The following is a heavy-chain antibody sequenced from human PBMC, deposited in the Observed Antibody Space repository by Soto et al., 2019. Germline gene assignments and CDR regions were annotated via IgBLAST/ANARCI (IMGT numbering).Heavy chain of an antibody. J-gene: IGHJ6*04. CDR1: DGSISSYY. CDR3: AGELEFWKVTV. Sequence: QVQLQESGPGLVKPSETLSLTCTVSDGSISSYYWHWIRQPPGKGLEWIGQIYYTGSTNYNPSLKSRVTISVDTSGNQFFLHLRSVTAADTAVYYCAGELEFWKVTVLGEGTTVTVSS. V-gene: IGHV4-59*12. CDR2: IYYTGST. D-gene: IGHD3-3*01.